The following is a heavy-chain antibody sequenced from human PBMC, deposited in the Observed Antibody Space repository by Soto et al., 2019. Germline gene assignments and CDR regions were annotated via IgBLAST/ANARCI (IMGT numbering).Heavy chain of an antibody. CDR3: APLQWDCGGDCYYLG. V-gene: IGHV1-69*13. J-gene: IGHJ4*02. CDR1: GGTFSSYA. CDR2: IIPIFGTA. D-gene: IGHD2-21*02. Sequence: GASVKVSCKASGGTFSSYAISWVRQAPGQGLEWMGGIIPIFGTANYAQKFQGRVTITADESTSTAYMELSSLRSEDTAVYYCAPLQWDCGGDCYYLGWGQGTLVTVSS.